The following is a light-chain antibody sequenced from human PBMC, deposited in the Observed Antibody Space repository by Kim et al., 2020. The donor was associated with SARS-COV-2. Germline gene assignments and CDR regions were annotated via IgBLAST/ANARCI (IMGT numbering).Light chain of an antibody. J-gene: IGKJ1*01. CDR1: QAISNY. V-gene: IGKV1-27*01. CDR2: AAS. CDR3: QKYNSALRT. Sequence: ASVGDRDTITCRASQAISNYLAWYQQKPGQVPRLLIYAASNLQSGVPSRFSGSGSGTDFTLTISSLQPEDVATYYCQKYNSALRTFGQGTKVDIK.